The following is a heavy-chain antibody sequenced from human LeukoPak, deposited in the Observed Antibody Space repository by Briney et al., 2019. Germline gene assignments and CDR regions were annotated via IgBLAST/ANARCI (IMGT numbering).Heavy chain of an antibody. D-gene: IGHD2-2*01. Sequence: GGSLRLSCAASGFTFSSYWMSWVRQAPGKGLEWVANIKQDGSEKYYVDSVKGRFTISRDNAKNSLYLQMNSLRAEDTAVYYCAGDVRLSATSWFDPWGQGTLVTVSS. V-gene: IGHV3-7*01. CDR3: AGDVRLSATSWFDP. CDR2: IKQDGSEK. J-gene: IGHJ5*02. CDR1: GFTFSSYW.